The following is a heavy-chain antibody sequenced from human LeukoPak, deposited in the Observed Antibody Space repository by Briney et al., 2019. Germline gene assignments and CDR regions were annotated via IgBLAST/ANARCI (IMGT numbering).Heavy chain of an antibody. V-gene: IGHV4-59*08. CDR2: IYYSGST. CDR1: GGSISSYY. CDR3: ARSRYTSHPLYYFDY. Sequence: PSETLSLTCTVSGGSISSYYWSWIRQPPGKGLEWIGYIYYSGSTNYNPSLKSRVTISVDTSKNQFSLKLSSVTAADTAVYYCARSRYTSHPLYYFDYWGQGTLVTVSS. D-gene: IGHD5-18*01. J-gene: IGHJ4*02.